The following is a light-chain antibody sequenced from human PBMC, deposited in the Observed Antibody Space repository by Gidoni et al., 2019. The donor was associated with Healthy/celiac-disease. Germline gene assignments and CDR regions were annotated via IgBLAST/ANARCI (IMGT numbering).Light chain of an antibody. J-gene: IGLJ2*01. CDR3: GTWDSSLSVV. CDR2: DNN. CDR1: SSNIGDNY. Sequence: SVLTQPPSVSAAPGQKGTISCSGSSSNIGDNYVSWYQQLPGTAPKLLIYDNNKRPSGIPDRFSGSKAGTSATLGITGLQTGDEADYYCGTWDSSLSVVFGGGTKLTVL. V-gene: IGLV1-51*01.